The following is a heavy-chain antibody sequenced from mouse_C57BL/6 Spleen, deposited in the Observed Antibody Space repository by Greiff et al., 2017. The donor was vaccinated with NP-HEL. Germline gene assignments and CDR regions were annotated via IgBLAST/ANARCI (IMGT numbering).Heavy chain of an antibody. D-gene: IGHD1-1*01. CDR3: ARSRPYYGRPYWYFDV. CDR2: IDPSDSYT. V-gene: IGHV1-69*01. CDR1: GYTFTSYW. Sequence: QVQLQQSGAELVMPGASVKLSCKASGYTFTSYWMHWVKQRPGQGLEWIGEIDPSDSYTNYNQKFKGKSTLTVDKSSSTAYMQLSSLTSEDSAVYYCARSRPYYGRPYWYFDVWGTGTTVTVSS. J-gene: IGHJ1*03.